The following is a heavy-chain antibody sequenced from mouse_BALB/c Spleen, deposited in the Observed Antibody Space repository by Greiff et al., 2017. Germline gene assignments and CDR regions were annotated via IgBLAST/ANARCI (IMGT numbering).Heavy chain of an antibody. CDR3: ARPYDYDGAWFAY. V-gene: IGHV5-12-1*01. CDR1: GFAFSSYD. D-gene: IGHD2-4*01. J-gene: IGHJ3*01. CDR2: ISSGGGST. Sequence: EVHLVESGGGLVKPGGSLKLSCAASGFAFSSYDMSWVRQTPEKRLEWVAYISSGGGSTYYPDTVKGRFTISRDNAKNTLYLQMSSLKSEDTAMYYCARPYDYDGAWFAYWGQGTLVTVSA.